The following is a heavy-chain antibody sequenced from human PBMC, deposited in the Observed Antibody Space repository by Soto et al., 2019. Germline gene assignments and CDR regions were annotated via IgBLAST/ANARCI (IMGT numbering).Heavy chain of an antibody. V-gene: IGHV4-59*08. CDR2: IYYSGST. J-gene: IGHJ4*02. CDR1: GGSISSYY. Sequence: SETLSLTCTVSGGSISSYYWSWIRQPPGKGLEWIGYIYYSGSTNYNPSLKSRVTISVDTSKNQFSLKLSSVTAADTAVYYCARQVYGATDYWGQGTLVTVSS. D-gene: IGHD5-12*01. CDR3: ARQVYGATDY.